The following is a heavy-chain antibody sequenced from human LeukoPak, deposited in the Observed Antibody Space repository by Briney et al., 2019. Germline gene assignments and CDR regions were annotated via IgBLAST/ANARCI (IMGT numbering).Heavy chain of an antibody. J-gene: IGHJ4*02. CDR3: TREVTGSTYFDY. D-gene: IGHD1-26*01. V-gene: IGHV3-30-3*01. CDR1: GFTFSSYA. CDR2: ISYDGSNK. Sequence: GGSLRLSCAASGFTFSSYAMHWVRQAPGKGLEWVAVISYDGSNKYYADSMKGRFTISRDNAKNSLYLQMNSLRAEDTAVYYCTREVTGSTYFDYWGQGTLVTVSS.